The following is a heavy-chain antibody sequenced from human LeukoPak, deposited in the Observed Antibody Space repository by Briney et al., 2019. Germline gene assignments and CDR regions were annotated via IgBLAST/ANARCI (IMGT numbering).Heavy chain of an antibody. CDR2: IYYSGST. V-gene: IGHV4-39*07. J-gene: IGHJ3*02. Sequence: SETLSLTCTVSGGSISSSSYYWGWIRQPPGKGLEWIGSIYYSGSTYYNPSLKSRVTISVDTSKNQFSLKLSSVTAADTAVYYCARLVRLHSRAFDIWGQGTMVTVSS. D-gene: IGHD3-16*02. CDR1: GGSISSSSYY. CDR3: ARLVRLHSRAFDI.